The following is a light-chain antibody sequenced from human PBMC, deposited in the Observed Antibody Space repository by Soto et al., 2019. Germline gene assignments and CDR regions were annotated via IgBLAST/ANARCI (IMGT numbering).Light chain of an antibody. CDR1: SSDVGGYNY. J-gene: IGLJ2*01. CDR2: DVS. V-gene: IGLV2-14*01. Sequence: QSALTQPASVSGSPGQSITISCTGTSSDVGGYNYVSWYQQHPGKAPKLMIYDVSNRPSGVSNRFSGSKSGNTASLTISGLQAEYESDYYCSSYTISSTLGVFGGGTKHTVL. CDR3: SSYTISSTLGV.